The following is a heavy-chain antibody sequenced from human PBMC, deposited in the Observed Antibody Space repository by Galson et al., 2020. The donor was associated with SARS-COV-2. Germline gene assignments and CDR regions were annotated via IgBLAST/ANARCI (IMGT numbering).Heavy chain of an antibody. CDR1: GYTFNRYG. V-gene: IGHV1-18*01. CDR3: ARSGRGTYRYFDR. CDR2: NRGSTGHT. Sequence: ASVKVSCTASGYTFNRYGISWVRQAPGQGLEWLGWNRGSTGHTHYVQTLQGRVTMTTDTSTSTAFMELRSLRYDDTAVYYCARSGRGTYRYFDRWGRGTLVTVSS. D-gene: IGHD3-16*01. J-gene: IGHJ2*01.